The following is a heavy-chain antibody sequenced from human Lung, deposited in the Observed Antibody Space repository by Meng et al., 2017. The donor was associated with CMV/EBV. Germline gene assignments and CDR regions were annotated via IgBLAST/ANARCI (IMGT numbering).Heavy chain of an antibody. CDR3: ARVGGCSGGGCYHRLFDY. CDR2: IYYTGST. J-gene: IGHJ4*02. D-gene: IGHD2-15*01. V-gene: IGHV4-30-4*01. CDR1: GGSISSGDYY. Sequence: VQLQWSGPGLVKPSPTLPLTCTASGGSISSGDYYWSWIRQPPGKGLEWIGYIYYTGSTYYNPSLKSRVIISVDTSKNQFSLKLNSVTAADTAVYYCARVGGCSGGGCYHRLFDYWGQGTLVTVSS.